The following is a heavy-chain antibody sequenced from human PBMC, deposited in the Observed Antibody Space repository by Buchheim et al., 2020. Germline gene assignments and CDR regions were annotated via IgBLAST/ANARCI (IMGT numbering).Heavy chain of an antibody. J-gene: IGHJ6*02. D-gene: IGHD6-6*01. CDR2: ISSSSSTI. V-gene: IGHV3-48*01. CDR3: ARDGSSSSSKYYYGMDV. CDR1: GFTFSSYS. Sequence: EVQLVESGGGLVQPGGSLRLSCAASGFTFSSYSMNWVRQAPGKGLEWVSYISSSSSTIYYADSVKGRFTISRDNAKNSLYLQRNSLRAEDTAVYYCARDGSSSSSKYYYGMDVWGQGTT.